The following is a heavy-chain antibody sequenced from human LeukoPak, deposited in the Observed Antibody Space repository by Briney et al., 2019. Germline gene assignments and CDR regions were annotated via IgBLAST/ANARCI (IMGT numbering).Heavy chain of an antibody. V-gene: IGHV4-59*08. CDR1: GGSISSYY. J-gene: IGHJ5*02. CDR3: ARLGPGYYDFWSGYIDWFDP. Sequence: TSETLSLTCTVSGGSISSYYWSWIRQPPGKGLEWIGYIYYSGSTNYNPSLKSRVTISVDTSKNQFSLKLSSVTAADTAVYYCARLGPGYYDFWSGYIDWFDPWGQGTLVTVSS. CDR2: IYYSGST. D-gene: IGHD3-3*01.